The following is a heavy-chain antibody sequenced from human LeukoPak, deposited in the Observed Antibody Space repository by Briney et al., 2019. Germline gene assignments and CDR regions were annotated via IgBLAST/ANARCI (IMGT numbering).Heavy chain of an antibody. Sequence: GGSLRLSCAASGFTFSNAWMNWVRQAPGKGLEWVSVIYSGGSTYYADSVKGRFTISRDNSKNTLYLQMNSLRAEDTAVYYCARDRAEGPYYYYYYGMDVWGQGTTVTVSS. CDR1: GFTFSNAW. V-gene: IGHV3-53*01. J-gene: IGHJ6*02. CDR2: IYSGGST. CDR3: ARDRAEGPYYYYYYGMDV.